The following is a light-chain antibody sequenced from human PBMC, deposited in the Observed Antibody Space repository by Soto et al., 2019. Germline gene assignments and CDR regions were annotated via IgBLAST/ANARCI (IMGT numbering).Light chain of an antibody. CDR3: QQYNSYSGT. CDR1: QSISSW. CDR2: DAS. V-gene: IGKV1-5*01. Sequence: DIQMTQSPSTLSASVGDRVTITCRASQSISSWLAWYQQKPGKTPKLLIYDASNLESGVPSRFSGSGSGTEFTLTISSLQPDDFATYYCQQYNSYSGTCGQGTKEEI. J-gene: IGKJ1*01.